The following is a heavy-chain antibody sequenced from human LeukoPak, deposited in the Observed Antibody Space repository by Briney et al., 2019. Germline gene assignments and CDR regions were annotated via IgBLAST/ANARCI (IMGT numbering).Heavy chain of an antibody. V-gene: IGHV3-33*06. CDR2: VWSDGSNK. D-gene: IGHD1/OR15-1a*01. CDR3: AKAGRGIFWKNDFDH. Sequence: GTSLRLSCAASGFTFSTYGMHWVRQAPGKGLEWVAIVWSDGSNKYYADSVKGRFTISRDNSKNTLYLQMNSLRAEDTAVYYCAKAGRGIFWKNDFDHWGQGTLVTVSS. CDR1: GFTFSTYG. J-gene: IGHJ4*02.